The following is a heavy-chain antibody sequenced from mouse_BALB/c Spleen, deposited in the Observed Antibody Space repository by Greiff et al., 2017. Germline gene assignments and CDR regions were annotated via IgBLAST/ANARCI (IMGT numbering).Heavy chain of an antibody. CDR2: ISSGGGST. J-gene: IGHJ2*01. D-gene: IGHD1-1*01. CDR3: ARRGNYYGSSYFDY. V-gene: IGHV5-12-1*01. CDR1: GFAFSSYD. Sequence: EVKLVESGGGLVKPGGSLKLSCAASGFAFSSYDMSWVRQTPEKRLEWVAYISSGGGSTYYPDTVKGRFTISRDNAKNTLYLQMSSLKSEDTAMYYCARRGNYYGSSYFDYWGQGTTLTVSS.